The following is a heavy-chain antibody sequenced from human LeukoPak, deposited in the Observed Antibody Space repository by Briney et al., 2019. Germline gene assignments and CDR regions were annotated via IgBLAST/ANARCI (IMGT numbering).Heavy chain of an antibody. CDR2: IYYSGNT. D-gene: IGHD5-24*01. Sequence: PSETLSLTCTVSGGSISSSSYYWGWIRQPPGKGLEWIGTIYYSGNTYYNPSLKSRVTISVDTSKNQFSLKLSSVTIADTAVYYCARLGGGGHNWDWGQGTLVTVSS. CDR1: GGSISSSSYY. V-gene: IGHV4-39*01. J-gene: IGHJ4*02. CDR3: ARLGGGGHNWD.